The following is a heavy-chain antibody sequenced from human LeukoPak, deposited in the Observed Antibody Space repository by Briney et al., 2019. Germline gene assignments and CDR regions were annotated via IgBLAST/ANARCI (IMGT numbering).Heavy chain of an antibody. CDR3: ARAYGGDSELDY. V-gene: IGHV1-18*01. J-gene: IGHJ4*02. CDR1: GYIFTSYG. Sequence: ASVKVSCNASGYIFTSYGISWVRQAPGQGLEWMGWISTYNANTNYAQKLQGRVTMTTDTSTGTVYMELRSLRSDDTAVYYCARAYGGDSELDYWGQGTLVTVSS. CDR2: ISTYNANT. D-gene: IGHD4-23*01.